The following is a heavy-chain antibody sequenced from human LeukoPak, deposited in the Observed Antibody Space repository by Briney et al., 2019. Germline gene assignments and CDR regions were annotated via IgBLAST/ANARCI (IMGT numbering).Heavy chain of an antibody. CDR1: GFTFSSYS. D-gene: IGHD3-10*01. J-gene: IGHJ4*02. CDR3: ARGDGIFGSGSYYY. V-gene: IGHV3-48*01. CDR2: ISSSSSTI. Sequence: PGGSLRLSCAASGFTFSSYSMNWVRQALGKGLEWVSYISSSSSTIYYADSVKGRFTISRDNAKNSLYLQMNSLRAEDTAVYYCARGDGIFGSGSYYYWGQGTLVTVSS.